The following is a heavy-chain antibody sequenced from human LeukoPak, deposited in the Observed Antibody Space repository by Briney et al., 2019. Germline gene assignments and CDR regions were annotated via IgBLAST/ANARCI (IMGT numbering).Heavy chain of an antibody. J-gene: IGHJ5*02. Sequence: ASVKVACKASGYTLTGYYIVWVRQAPGQGLKWMGRINPNSGGTQYAQEFQGRVTMTRDTSISTAYMELSRLRSDDTAVYYCARGYCSGGGCYPVENWLHPWGQGTLVTVSS. CDR2: INPNSGGT. D-gene: IGHD2-15*01. CDR3: ARGYCSGGGCYPVENWLHP. V-gene: IGHV1-2*06. CDR1: GYTLTGYY.